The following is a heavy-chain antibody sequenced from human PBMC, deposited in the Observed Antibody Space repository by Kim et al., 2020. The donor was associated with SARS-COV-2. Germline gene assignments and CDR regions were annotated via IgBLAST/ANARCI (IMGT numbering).Heavy chain of an antibody. V-gene: IGHV1-18*01. J-gene: IGHJ4*02. CDR1: GYTFTSYG. CDR2: ISAYNGNT. Sequence: ASVKVSCKASGYTFTSYGISWVRQAPGQGLEWMGWISAYNGNTNYAQKLQGRVTMTTDTSTSTAYMELRSLRSDDTAVYYCARVQRTYYYGSGSYNIDYWGQGTLVTVSS. CDR3: ARVQRTYYYGSGSYNIDY. D-gene: IGHD3-10*01.